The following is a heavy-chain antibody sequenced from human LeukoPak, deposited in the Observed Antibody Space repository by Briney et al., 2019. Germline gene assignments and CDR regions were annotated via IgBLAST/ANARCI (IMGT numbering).Heavy chain of an antibody. CDR2: IDQSEST. CDR1: GGSFSGYY. V-gene: IGHV4-34*01. CDR3: ARRRTYYYGSGSSNHYDY. J-gene: IGHJ4*02. D-gene: IGHD3-10*01. Sequence: SETLSLTCSVYGGSFSGYYWTWIRQPPGKGLEWIGEIDQSESTNYNPSLRSRVTISVDSSKNQFSLKLSSVTAADTAVYYCARRRTYYYGSGSSNHYDYWGQGTLVTVSS.